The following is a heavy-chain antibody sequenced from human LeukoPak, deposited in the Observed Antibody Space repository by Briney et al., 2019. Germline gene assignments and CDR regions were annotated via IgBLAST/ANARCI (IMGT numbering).Heavy chain of an antibody. J-gene: IGHJ3*02. CDR2: ISGSGGST. V-gene: IGHV3-23*01. CDR1: GFTFSSYA. CDR3: AKGNYYYDSSGYYGPNDAFDI. Sequence: GGSLGLSCAASGFTFSSYAMSWVRQAPGKGLEWVSAISGSGGSTYYADSMKGRFTISRDNSKNTLYLQMNSLRAEDTAVYYCAKGNYYYDSSGYYGPNDAFDIWGQGTMVTVSS. D-gene: IGHD3-22*01.